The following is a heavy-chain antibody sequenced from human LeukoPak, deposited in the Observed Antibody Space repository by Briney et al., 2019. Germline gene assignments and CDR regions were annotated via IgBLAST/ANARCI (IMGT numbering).Heavy chain of an antibody. CDR1: GGSMSSSNYY. J-gene: IGHJ4*02. CDR2: IYYSGST. D-gene: IGHD6-19*01. Sequence: PSETLSLTCTVSGGSMSSSNYYWGWIRQPPGKGLEWIGSIYYSGSTYYNPSLKSRVTISVDTSKNQFSLKLSSVTAADTAVYYCARWGAVAGTFDYWGQGTLVTVSS. CDR3: ARWGAVAGTFDY. V-gene: IGHV4-39*07.